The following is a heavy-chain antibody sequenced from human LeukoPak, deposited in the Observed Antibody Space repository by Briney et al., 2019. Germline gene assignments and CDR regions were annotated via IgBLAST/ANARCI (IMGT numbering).Heavy chain of an antibody. D-gene: IGHD3-22*01. CDR2: ISGSGGST. CDR1: GFTFSSYA. J-gene: IGHJ4*02. CDR3: AKERYYYDSSGAKLYYFDY. Sequence: GGSLRLSCAASGFTFSSYAMSWVRQAPGKGLEWVSAISGSGGSTYYADSVKGRFTISRDNSKNTLYLQMNSLRAEDTAVYYCAKERYYYDSSGAKLYYFDYWGQGTLVTVSS. V-gene: IGHV3-23*01.